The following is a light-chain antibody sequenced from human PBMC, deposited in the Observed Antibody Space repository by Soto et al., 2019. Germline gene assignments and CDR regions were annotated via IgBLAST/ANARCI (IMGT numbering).Light chain of an antibody. CDR1: QSVASSY. Sequence: IVLTQSPGTLSLSPGEGATLSCRASQSVASSYLAWYQQKPGQAPRLIIYGASNRATGTPDRFSGGGSGTDFTLTFSRLEPEDFAVYYCQQYGSSSFTFGQGTKLEIK. J-gene: IGKJ2*01. CDR3: QQYGSSSFT. V-gene: IGKV3-20*01. CDR2: GAS.